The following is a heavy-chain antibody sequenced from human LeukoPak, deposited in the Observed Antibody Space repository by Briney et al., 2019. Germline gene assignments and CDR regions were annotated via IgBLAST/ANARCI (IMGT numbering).Heavy chain of an antibody. CDR3: AREPLMATIRGGIDY. D-gene: IGHD5-24*01. J-gene: IGHJ4*02. V-gene: IGHV3-48*01. Sequence: GGSLRLSCAASGFTFSSYSMTWVRQAPGRGLEWVSYISSSSSTIYYADSVKGRFTISRDNSKNTLYLQMNSLRAEDTAVYYCAREPLMATIRGGIDYWGQGTLVTVSS. CDR2: ISSSSSTI. CDR1: GFTFSSYS.